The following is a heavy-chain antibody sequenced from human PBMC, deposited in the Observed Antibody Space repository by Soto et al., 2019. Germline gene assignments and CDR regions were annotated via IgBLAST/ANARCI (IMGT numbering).Heavy chain of an antibody. J-gene: IGHJ4*02. V-gene: IGHV4-31*03. D-gene: IGHD3-22*01. Sequence: PSETLSLTCTVSGGSISSGGHYWSWIRQHPGKGLEWIGYIYYSGSTYYNPSLKSRVTISVDTSKNLFSLKLSSVTAADTAVYYCASRGGYDSSGYDPWYFDYWGQGTLVTVSS. CDR1: GGSISSGGHY. CDR2: IYYSGST. CDR3: ASRGGYDSSGYDPWYFDY.